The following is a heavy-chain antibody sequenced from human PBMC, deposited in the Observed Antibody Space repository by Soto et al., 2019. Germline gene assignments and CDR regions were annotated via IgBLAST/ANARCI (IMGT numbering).Heavy chain of an antibody. CDR2: ISVYNGYT. V-gene: IGHV1-18*01. Sequence: QVRLVQSGTEVKKPGASVKVSCKASSYIFTSYGISWVRQAPGQGLEWMGWISVYNGYTNYVQKLQGRVTMTTDTSTSTAYMELRSLRSDDTAVYYCAREMGGIVARIFDYWGQGTLVTVSS. CDR1: SYIFTSYG. CDR3: AREMGGIVARIFDY. J-gene: IGHJ4*02. D-gene: IGHD6-6*01.